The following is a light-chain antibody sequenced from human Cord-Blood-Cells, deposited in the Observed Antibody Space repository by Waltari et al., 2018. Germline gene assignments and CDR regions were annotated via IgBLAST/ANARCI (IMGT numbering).Light chain of an antibody. CDR1: QSLLDSDDGNTY. J-gene: IGKJ2*03. CDR2: TLS. Sequence: DIVMTQTPLSLPVTPGEPASISCRSSQSLLDSDDGNTYLDWYLQKPGQSPQLLIYTLSYLAAGVPDRFSGSGSGTDFTLKISRLEAEDVGVYYCMQRIEFPYSFGQGTKLEIK. CDR3: MQRIEFPYS. V-gene: IGKV2-40*01.